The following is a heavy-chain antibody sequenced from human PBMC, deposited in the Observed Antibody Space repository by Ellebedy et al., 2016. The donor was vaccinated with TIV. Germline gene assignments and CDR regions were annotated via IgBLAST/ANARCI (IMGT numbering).Heavy chain of an antibody. CDR3: ARRSTLVRGLTRTIAVGGMDV. Sequence: PGGSLRLSCAASGFTFSTYSMNRVRQAPGKGLEWVSYISGGTSAIYYADSVKGRFTISRDNAKNSLYLQMNSLRVEDTAVYYCARRSTLVRGLTRTIAVGGMDVWGQGTTVTVSS. V-gene: IGHV3-48*01. J-gene: IGHJ6*02. D-gene: IGHD3-10*01. CDR1: GFTFSTYS. CDR2: ISGGTSAI.